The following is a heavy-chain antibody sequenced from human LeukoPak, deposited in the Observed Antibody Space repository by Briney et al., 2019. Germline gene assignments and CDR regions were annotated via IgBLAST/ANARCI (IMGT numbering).Heavy chain of an antibody. CDR1: GGSISSYY. J-gene: IGHJ4*02. Sequence: SETLSLTCTVSGGSISSYYWSWLRQPPGKGLEWIGYIYYSGSTNYNPSLKSRVTISVDTSKNQFSLKLSSVTAADTAVYYCARGTGSSSWYLFDYWGQGTLVTVSS. CDR2: IYYSGST. V-gene: IGHV4-59*01. D-gene: IGHD6-13*01. CDR3: ARGTGSSSWYLFDY.